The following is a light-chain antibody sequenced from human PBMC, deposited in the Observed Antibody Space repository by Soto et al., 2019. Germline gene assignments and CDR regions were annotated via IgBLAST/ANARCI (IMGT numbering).Light chain of an antibody. CDR3: QQSYSTPPWT. CDR1: QDITNY. V-gene: IGKV1-39*01. CDR2: GAS. Sequence: DIQLTQSPSFLSASVGDRVTITCRASQDITNYLAWYLQKPGKAPKLLIYGASTLQSGVPSRFSGSGSGTDFTLTISSLQPEDFATYYCQQSYSTPPWTFGQGTKVDIK. J-gene: IGKJ1*01.